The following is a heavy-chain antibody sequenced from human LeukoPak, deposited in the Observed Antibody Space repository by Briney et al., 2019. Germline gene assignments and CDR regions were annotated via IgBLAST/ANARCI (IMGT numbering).Heavy chain of an antibody. Sequence: ASVKVSCKASGYTFRSYGLSWVRQAPGQGLEWLGWISCYKGETRYEQNLQGRVTLTTDTSTTTAYMELRSLRSDDTAVYYCARVGMEIGWSLELWGRGTLVTVSS. CDR2: ISCYKGET. CDR1: GYTFRSYG. CDR3: ARVGMEIGWSLEL. V-gene: IGHV1-18*01. J-gene: IGHJ2*01. D-gene: IGHD2-21*01.